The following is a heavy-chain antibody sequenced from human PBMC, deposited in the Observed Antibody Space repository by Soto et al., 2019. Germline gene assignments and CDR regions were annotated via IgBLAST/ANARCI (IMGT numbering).Heavy chain of an antibody. CDR2: ISAGGGST. V-gene: IGHV3-23*01. CDR3: AKSGAPESRNDYYNYFDS. D-gene: IGHD3-3*01. CDR1: GFAFSTYA. Sequence: PGGSLRPSCAPSGFAFSTYAITWVRQAPGKGLEWVSTISAGGGSTMYADSVKGPFTISRHTSKNPSYLQRNRLRAADTAVYYRAKSGAPESRNDYYNYFDSWGQGTLVTVSS. J-gene: IGHJ4*02.